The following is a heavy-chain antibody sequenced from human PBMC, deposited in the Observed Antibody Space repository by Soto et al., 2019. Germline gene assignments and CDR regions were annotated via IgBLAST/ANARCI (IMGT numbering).Heavy chain of an antibody. V-gene: IGHV3-9*01. Sequence: EVQLVESGGGLVQPGRSLRLSCATSGFTFDDYAMHWVRQAPGKGLEWVSGINSNSGSIGYADSVKGRFTISRDSAKNSLYPQMNTLRADDTALYYCAKDRGSTNYYGAGDWGQGTLVTVSS. CDR2: INSNSGSI. D-gene: IGHD3-10*01. J-gene: IGHJ4*02. CDR3: AKDRGSTNYYGAGD. CDR1: GFTFDDYA.